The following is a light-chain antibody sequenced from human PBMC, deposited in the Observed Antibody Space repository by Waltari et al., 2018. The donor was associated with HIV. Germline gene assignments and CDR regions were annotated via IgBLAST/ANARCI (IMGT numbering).Light chain of an antibody. CDR3: SSFSITSTLVV. J-gene: IGLJ2*01. CDR1: SSDLGGYNY. CDR2: DAS. V-gene: IGLV2-14*03. Sequence: QSALTQPASVSGSPGQSITISCTGTSSDLGGYNYVSWYQKHPGKAPKLMIFDASNRPSGFSNRFSGSKSGNTASLTISGLQADDEAHYFCSSFSITSTLVVFGGGTKLTVL.